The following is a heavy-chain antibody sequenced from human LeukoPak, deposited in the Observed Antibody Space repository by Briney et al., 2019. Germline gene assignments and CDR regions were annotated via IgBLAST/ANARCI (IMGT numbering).Heavy chain of an antibody. V-gene: IGHV3-66*01. CDR3: AREGYCSSTSCYAGGH. J-gene: IGHJ4*02. CDR2: IYTGGST. D-gene: IGHD2-2*01. Sequence: QTGGSLRLSCAASGFTVSSNYMSWVRQAPGKGLEWVSAIYTGGSTYYAGSVKGRFTISRDNSKNTLYLQMNSLRAEDTAVYYCAREGYCSSTSCYAGGHWGQGTLVTVSS. CDR1: GFTVSSNY.